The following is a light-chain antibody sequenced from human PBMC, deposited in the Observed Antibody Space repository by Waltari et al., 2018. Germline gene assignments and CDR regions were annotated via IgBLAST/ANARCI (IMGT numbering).Light chain of an antibody. CDR2: AAS. Sequence: DIQLTQSPSYVSASVGDRVTITCRAGQVVSKRLAWYQQKPGMAPRLLIYAASTLQTGVPSRFSGGGSGTDFTLTISNLQPEDFATYFCQQGDSFPPTFGQGTKVEIK. V-gene: IGKV1-12*01. CDR1: QVVSKR. CDR3: QQGDSFPPT. J-gene: IGKJ1*01.